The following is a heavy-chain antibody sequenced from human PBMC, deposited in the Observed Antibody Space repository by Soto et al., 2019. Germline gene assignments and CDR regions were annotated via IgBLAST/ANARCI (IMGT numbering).Heavy chain of an antibody. CDR1: GGTFSSYA. CDR2: IIPIFGTA. J-gene: IGHJ5*02. D-gene: IGHD3-9*01. CDR3: ACALGYYDILSGYLPSNGFDP. Sequence: QVQLVQSGAEVKKPGASVKVSCKASGGTFSSYAISWVRQAPGQGLEWMGGIIPIFGTANYAQKFQGRFTITADEATNTDYMELRRMRSEDTDVYYCACALGYYDILSGYLPSNGFDPWGQGTLVTVSS. V-gene: IGHV1-69*01.